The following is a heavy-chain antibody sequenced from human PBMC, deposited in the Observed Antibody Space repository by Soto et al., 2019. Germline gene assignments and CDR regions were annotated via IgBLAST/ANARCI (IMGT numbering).Heavy chain of an antibody. D-gene: IGHD3-10*01. CDR1: GFTFRAYT. CDR2: IRGFSPYT. Sequence: GGSLRLSCISSGFTFRAYTMDWVRQAPGKXLEGVSGIRGFSPYTFYAESVKGRFTISRDNAKNSLYLQMESLRAEDTAVYYCARDRGYDASDYYYNAMDVWGQGTTVTVSS. J-gene: IGHJ6*02. V-gene: IGHV3-21*01. CDR3: ARDRGYDASDYYYNAMDV.